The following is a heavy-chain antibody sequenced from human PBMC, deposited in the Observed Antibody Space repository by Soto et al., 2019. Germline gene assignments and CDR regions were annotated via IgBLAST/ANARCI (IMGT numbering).Heavy chain of an antibody. Sequence: QITLKESGPTLVKPTQTLTLTCTFSGFSLTTSGRGVGWIRQPPGKALERLALFFWGDDKRYSPSLKTRLTISKDTSKTQVVLTMTNMGPEDTATYYCAHRLAMMDAFDGWGQGTVVTVSS. CDR2: FFWGDDK. CDR1: GFSLTTSGRG. CDR3: AHRLAMMDAFDG. J-gene: IGHJ3*01. D-gene: IGHD3-16*01. V-gene: IGHV2-5*02.